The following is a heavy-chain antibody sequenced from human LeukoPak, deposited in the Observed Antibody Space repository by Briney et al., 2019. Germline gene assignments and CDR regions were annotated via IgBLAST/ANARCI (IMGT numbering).Heavy chain of an antibody. V-gene: IGHV1-3*01. CDR3: ARDQCSSASCYEGDFDY. CDR1: GYTFTSYN. J-gene: IGHJ4*02. CDR2: INAGNGNT. D-gene: IGHD2-2*01. Sequence: GASVKVSCKASGYTFTSYNINWVRQAPGQRLEWMGWINAGNGNTKYSQKFQGRVTITRDTSASTAYMELSSLRCEDTAVYFCARDQCSSASCYEGDFDYWGQGTLVTISS.